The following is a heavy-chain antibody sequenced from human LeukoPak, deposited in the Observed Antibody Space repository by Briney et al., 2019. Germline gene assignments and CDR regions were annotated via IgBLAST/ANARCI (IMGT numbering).Heavy chain of an antibody. Sequence: RGGSLRLSCAASGFTFSDYYISWMRQAPARGLEGVSYISSSGSTIHYAAPAKDRSTISRDNAKNSLYLEMNSRRAEDTAVYYCAREFRHNWNEKNWFDPWGQGTLVTVSS. V-gene: IGHV3-11*01. CDR2: ISSSGSTI. J-gene: IGHJ5*02. CDR3: AREFRHNWNEKNWFDP. CDR1: GFTFSDYY. D-gene: IGHD1-1*01.